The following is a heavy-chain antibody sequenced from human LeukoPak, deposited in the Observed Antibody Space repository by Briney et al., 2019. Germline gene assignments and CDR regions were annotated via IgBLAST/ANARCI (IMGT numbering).Heavy chain of an antibody. CDR2: IKQDGSEK. V-gene: IGHV3-7*03. J-gene: IGHJ4*02. Sequence: GGSLRLSCVASGFTFSSSWMSWVRQAPGKGLEWVANIKQDGSEKSYVESVRGRFTISRDNAKNSLYLQLNSLRAEDTALYYCARDNPPDYWGQGTLVTVPS. CDR3: ARDNPPDY. CDR1: GFTFSSSW.